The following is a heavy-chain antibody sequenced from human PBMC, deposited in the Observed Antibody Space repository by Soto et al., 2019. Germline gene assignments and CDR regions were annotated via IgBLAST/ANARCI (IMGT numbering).Heavy chain of an antibody. J-gene: IGHJ5*02. Sequence: GGSLRLSCAASGFTFSDYYMSWIRQAPGKGLEWVPYISSSGSTIYYADSVKGRFTISRDNAKNSLYLQMNSLRAEDTAVYYCARYRQLVPRWFDPWGQGTLVTVSS. D-gene: IGHD6-6*01. V-gene: IGHV3-11*01. CDR1: GFTFSDYY. CDR2: ISSSGSTI. CDR3: ARYRQLVPRWFDP.